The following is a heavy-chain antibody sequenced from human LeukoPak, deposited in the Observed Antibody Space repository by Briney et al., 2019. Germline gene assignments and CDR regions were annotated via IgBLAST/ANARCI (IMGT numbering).Heavy chain of an antibody. CDR3: ARDLLSGSQGG. Sequence: GGSLRLSCAASGFTFSSYSMNWVRQAPGKGLEWVSSISSSSGYIYYADSVKGRFTISRDNAKNSLYLQMNSLRAEDTAVYYCARDLLSGSQGGWGQGTLVTVSS. D-gene: IGHD1-26*01. CDR2: ISSSSGYI. CDR1: GFTFSSYS. V-gene: IGHV3-21*01. J-gene: IGHJ4*02.